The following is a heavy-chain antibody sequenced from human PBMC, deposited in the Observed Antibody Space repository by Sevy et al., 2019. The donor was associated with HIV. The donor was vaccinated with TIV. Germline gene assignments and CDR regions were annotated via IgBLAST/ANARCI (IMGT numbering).Heavy chain of an antibody. D-gene: IGHD3-22*01. CDR2: IIPIFSTA. J-gene: IGHJ4*02. V-gene: IGHV1-69*13. CDR1: GGTFSSYA. Sequence: ASVKVSCKASGGTFSSYAISWVRQAPGQGLEWMGGIIPIFSTANYAQKFQGRVTITADESTSTAYMELSSLRSEDTAVYYCASLKGDYYDSSGYPIDYWGQGTLVTVSS. CDR3: ASLKGDYYDSSGYPIDY.